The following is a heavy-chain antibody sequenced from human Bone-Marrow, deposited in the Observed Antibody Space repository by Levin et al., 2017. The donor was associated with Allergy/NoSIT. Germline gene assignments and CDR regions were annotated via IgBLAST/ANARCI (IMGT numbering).Heavy chain of an antibody. Sequence: ASVKVSCKASGYTFTSYHIHWVRQAPGQGLEWMGWMSPNSGDTGYAQTFQGRVTMTRSTSISTAYMDLSSLTSEHTAVYYCARVYPETGLFDYWGQGTLVTVSS. J-gene: IGHJ4*02. V-gene: IGHV1-8*01. CDR3: ARVYPETGLFDY. CDR2: MSPNSGDT. D-gene: IGHD7-27*01. CDR1: GYTFTSYH.